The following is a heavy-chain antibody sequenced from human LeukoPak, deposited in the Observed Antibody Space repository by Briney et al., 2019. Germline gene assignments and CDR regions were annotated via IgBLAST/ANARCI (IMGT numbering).Heavy chain of an antibody. CDR2: IIPIFGTA. CDR1: GGTFSSYA. J-gene: IGHJ5*02. D-gene: IGHD3-10*01. Sequence: GASVKVSCKASGGTFSSYAISWVRQAPGQGLEWMGGIIPIFGTANYAQKFQGRVTITADKSTSTAYMELSRLRSDDTAVYYCARDLLWFGELRILVAHWFDPWGQGTLVTVSS. V-gene: IGHV1-69*06. CDR3: ARDLLWFGELRILVAHWFDP.